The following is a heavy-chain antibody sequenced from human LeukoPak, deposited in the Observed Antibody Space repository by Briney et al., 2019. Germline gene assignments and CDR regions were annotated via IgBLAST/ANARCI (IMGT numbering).Heavy chain of an antibody. CDR2: LYHSGNT. CDR1: GYSISCGFY. D-gene: IGHD5-18*01. J-gene: IGHJ3*02. Sequence: SEPLPLTGTVSGYSISCGFYWGRVRPPPGKMLEWIKMLYHSGNTYHNPPLKSPIAMSLDTYKNHFSLKLYSLTAAATALYYCGRFEVGYSYGDDAFDIWGQGTMVTVSS. V-gene: IGHV4-38-2*02. CDR3: GRFEVGYSYGDDAFDI.